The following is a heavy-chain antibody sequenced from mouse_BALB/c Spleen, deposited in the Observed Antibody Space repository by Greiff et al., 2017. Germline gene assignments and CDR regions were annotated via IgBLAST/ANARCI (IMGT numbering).Heavy chain of an antibody. J-gene: IGHJ3*01. V-gene: IGHV1-82*01. Sequence: QVQLQQSGPELVKPGASVKISCKASGYAFSSSWMNWVKQRPGQGLEWIGRIYPGDGDTNYNGKFKGKATLTADKSSSTAYMQLSSLTSVDSAVYFCARFTTATWFAYWGQGTLVTVSA. D-gene: IGHD1-2*01. CDR3: ARFTTATWFAY. CDR1: GYAFSSSW. CDR2: IYPGDGDT.